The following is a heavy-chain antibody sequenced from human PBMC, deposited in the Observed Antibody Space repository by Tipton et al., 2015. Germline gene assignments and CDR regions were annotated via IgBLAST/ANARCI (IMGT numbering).Heavy chain of an antibody. V-gene: IGHV4-31*03. J-gene: IGHJ3*02. CDR3: ARCAHSGSYHNAFDI. D-gene: IGHD1-26*01. CDR1: GGSISSGGYY. CDR2: IYYSGST. Sequence: TLSLTCTVSGGSISSGGYYWNWIRQHPGKGLEWIAYIYYSGSTYYNPSLKSRVSISVDTSKNQFSLKLSSVTASDTAVYYCARCAHSGSYHNAFDIWGRGTMVTVSS.